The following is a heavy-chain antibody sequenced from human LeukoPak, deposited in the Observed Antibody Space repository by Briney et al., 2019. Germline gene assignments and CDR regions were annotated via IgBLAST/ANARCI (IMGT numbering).Heavy chain of an antibody. Sequence: GGSLRLSCAAPGFTFSSYSMNWVRQAPGKGLEWVAVISYDGSNKYYADSVKGRFTISIDNSKNTLYLQMNSLRAEDTAVYYCARDGHRTYYYDSSGYGGFDYWGQGTLVTVSS. J-gene: IGHJ4*02. D-gene: IGHD3-22*01. CDR3: ARDGHRTYYYDSSGYGGFDY. CDR2: ISYDGSNK. V-gene: IGHV3-30*03. CDR1: GFTFSSYS.